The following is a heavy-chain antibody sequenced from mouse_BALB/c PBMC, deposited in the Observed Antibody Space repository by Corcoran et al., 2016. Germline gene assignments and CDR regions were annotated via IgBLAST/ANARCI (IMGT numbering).Heavy chain of an antibody. CDR2: IYPYNDGT. Sequence: EVQLQQSGPELVKPGASVKMSCKASGYTFTSYVMHWVKQKPGQGLEWIGYIYPYNDGTKYNEKFKGKATLTSDKSSSAAYMEFSSLTYEDSAVYYCAREVPGGYPFDYWGQGTTLTVSS. D-gene: IGHD2-2*01. V-gene: IGHV1S136*01. CDR1: GYTFTSYV. CDR3: AREVPGGYPFDY. J-gene: IGHJ2*01.